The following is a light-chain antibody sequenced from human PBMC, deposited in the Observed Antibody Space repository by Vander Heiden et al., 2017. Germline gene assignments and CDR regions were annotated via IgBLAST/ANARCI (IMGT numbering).Light chain of an antibody. CDR2: EVS. V-gene: IGLV2-14*01. J-gene: IGLJ1*01. CDR3: SSYTSSSTRCV. CDR1: SSDVGGYNY. Sequence: QSALTQPASVSGSPGPSITISCTGTSSDVGGYNYVSWYQQHPGKAPKLMIYEVSNRPSGVSNRFSGSKSGNTASLTISGLQAEDEADYYCSSYTSSSTRCVFGTGTKVTVL.